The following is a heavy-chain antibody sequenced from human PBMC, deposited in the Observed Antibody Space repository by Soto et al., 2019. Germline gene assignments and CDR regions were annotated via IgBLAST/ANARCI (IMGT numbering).Heavy chain of an antibody. Sequence: GGSLRLSCAASGFTFSSYAMSWVRQAPGKGLEWVSAINSDGSSTSYADSVKGRFTISRDNAKNTLYLQMNSLRAEDTAVYYCARGYDEMVEMATKYYFDYWGQGTLVTVSS. V-gene: IGHV3-74*01. CDR1: GFTFSSYA. CDR2: INSDGSST. D-gene: IGHD5-12*01. J-gene: IGHJ4*02. CDR3: ARGYDEMVEMATKYYFDY.